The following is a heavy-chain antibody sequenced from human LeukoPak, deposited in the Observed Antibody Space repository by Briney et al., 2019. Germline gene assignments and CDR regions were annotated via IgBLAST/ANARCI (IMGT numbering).Heavy chain of an antibody. CDR1: GFTFSSYW. D-gene: IGHD1-26*01. Sequence: GGSLRLSCAAPGFTFSSYWMSWVPQAPGKGLEWVANIKQDGSEEYYVDSVKGRFTISRDNAKNSLYLQMNSLRAEDTAVYYCARGRRIVGATTAYSGMDVWGQGTTVTVSS. CDR2: IKQDGSEE. V-gene: IGHV3-7*05. CDR3: ARGRRIVGATTAYSGMDV. J-gene: IGHJ6*02.